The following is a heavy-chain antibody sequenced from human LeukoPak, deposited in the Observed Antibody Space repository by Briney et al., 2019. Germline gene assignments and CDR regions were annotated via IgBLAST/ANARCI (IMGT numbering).Heavy chain of an antibody. CDR3: ARPSYFHSSGLYWVDAYDI. CDR2: ISGYNRNT. J-gene: IGHJ3*02. D-gene: IGHD3-22*01. Sequence: ASVKVSCKTSGYTFTSYAISWVRQAPGQGLEWVGWISGYNRNTTYAHTLRDRVSMTTDTSTNTAYLELRSLRSDDTAMYYCARPSYFHSSGLYWVDAYDIWGQGTMVTVSS. V-gene: IGHV1-18*01. CDR1: GYTFTSYA.